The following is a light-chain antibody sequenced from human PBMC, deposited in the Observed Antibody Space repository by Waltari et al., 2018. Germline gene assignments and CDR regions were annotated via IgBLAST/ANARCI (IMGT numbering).Light chain of an antibody. CDR1: SSDIGGYDY. J-gene: IGLJ2*01. Sequence: QSALTQPRSVSGSPGPSVTISCAATSSDIGGYDYVSWYQHLPGKAPKLLIYDIPTRPSGVPGRFSGSKSGNTASLTITGLQPDDEANYYCCSYAGITSFNVVFGGGTNLAVL. CDR3: CSYAGITSFNVV. V-gene: IGLV2-11*01. CDR2: DIP.